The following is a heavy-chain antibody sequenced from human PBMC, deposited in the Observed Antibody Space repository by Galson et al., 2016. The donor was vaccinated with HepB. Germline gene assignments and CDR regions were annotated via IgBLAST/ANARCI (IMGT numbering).Heavy chain of an antibody. V-gene: IGHV1-18*01. CDR1: GFTFTTYG. D-gene: IGHD1-26*01. J-gene: IGHJ4*02. CDR3: ARDWEHETTEISDY. CDR2: ISAKKPDT. Sequence: SCKASGFTFTTYGISWFRQAPGQGLEWMGWISAKKPDTYYAQKFQGRVTMTTDTSTTTAYMELTSLTSDDTAVYFCARDWEHETTEISDYWGQGTLVTVSS.